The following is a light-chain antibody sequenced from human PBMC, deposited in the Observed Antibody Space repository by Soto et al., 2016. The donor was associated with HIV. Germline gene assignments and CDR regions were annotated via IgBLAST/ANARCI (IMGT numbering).Light chain of an antibody. J-gene: IGKJ3*01. Sequence: DIQMTQSPSSLSASVGDRVTITCRASQDINIYLAWFQQNPGKVPKLLIYAASTLQSGVPSRFSGSGSGTDFTLTISSLQPEDVATYYCQKYNNAPLTFGPGTKVDIK. CDR2: AAS. V-gene: IGKV1-27*01. CDR1: QDINIY. CDR3: QKYNNAPLT.